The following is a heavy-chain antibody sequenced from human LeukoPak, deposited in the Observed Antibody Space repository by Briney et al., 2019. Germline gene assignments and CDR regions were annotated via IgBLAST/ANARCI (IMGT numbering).Heavy chain of an antibody. J-gene: IGHJ4*02. V-gene: IGHV3-23*01. CDR3: ARDQWGSF. D-gene: IGHD7-27*01. Sequence: PGGPLRLSCAVSGFTFSSYAMSWVRQAPGKGLGWVSTISGSGGTTYYADSVKGRFTISRDNSKNTLFLQMNSLRAEDTAIYYCARDQWGSFWGQGTLVTVSS. CDR2: ISGSGGTT. CDR1: GFTFSSYA.